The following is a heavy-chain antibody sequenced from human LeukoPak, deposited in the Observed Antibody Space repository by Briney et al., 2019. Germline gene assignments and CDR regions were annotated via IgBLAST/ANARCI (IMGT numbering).Heavy chain of an antibody. V-gene: IGHV1-69*05. D-gene: IGHD5-18*01. J-gene: IGHJ4*02. Sequence: ASVTVSFKASGGTFSSYAISWVRQASGQGLEWMGGIIPIFGTANYAQKFQGRVTITTDESTSTAYMELSSLRSDDTAVYYCAKDRGYSYGYSDYWGQGTLVTVSS. CDR3: AKDRGYSYGYSDY. CDR1: GGTFSSYA. CDR2: IIPIFGTA.